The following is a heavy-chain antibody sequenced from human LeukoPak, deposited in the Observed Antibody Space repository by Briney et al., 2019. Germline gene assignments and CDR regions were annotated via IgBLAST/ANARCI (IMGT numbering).Heavy chain of an antibody. CDR3: ARDSLWGRYYYYMDV. D-gene: IGHD3-10*01. J-gene: IGHJ6*03. CDR2: INPSCGST. V-gene: IGHV1-46*01. CDR1: GYTFTSYY. Sequence: ASVKVSCKASGYTFTSYYMHWVRQAPGQGLEWMGIINPSCGSTSYAQKFQGRVTMTRDTSTSTVYMELSSLRSEDTAVYYCARDSLWGRYYYYMDVWGKGTTVTISS.